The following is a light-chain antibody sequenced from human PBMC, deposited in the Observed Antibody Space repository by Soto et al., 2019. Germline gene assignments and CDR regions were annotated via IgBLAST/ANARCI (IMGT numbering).Light chain of an antibody. Sequence: DIQMTQSPSSLSASAGDRVTITCQASQDISNYLNWYQQKPGKAPKLLIYDASNLETGVPSRFSGSGSGTDFTFTISSLQPEDIATYYCQQYDHLPITFGQGTRLEIK. V-gene: IGKV1-33*01. J-gene: IGKJ5*01. CDR1: QDISNY. CDR2: DAS. CDR3: QQYDHLPIT.